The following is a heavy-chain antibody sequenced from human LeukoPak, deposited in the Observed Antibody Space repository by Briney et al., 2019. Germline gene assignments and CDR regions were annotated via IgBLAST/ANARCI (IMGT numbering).Heavy chain of an antibody. Sequence: ASVKVSCKASGYTFTGYYMHWVRQAPGQGLEWMGWINPNSGGTNYAQKFQGRVTMTRDTSISTAYMELSRLRSDDTAVYYCARDKTQSPLDYYYMDVWGKGTTVTASS. D-gene: IGHD4-11*01. CDR1: GYTFTGYY. CDR3: ARDKTQSPLDYYYMDV. J-gene: IGHJ6*03. V-gene: IGHV1-2*02. CDR2: INPNSGGT.